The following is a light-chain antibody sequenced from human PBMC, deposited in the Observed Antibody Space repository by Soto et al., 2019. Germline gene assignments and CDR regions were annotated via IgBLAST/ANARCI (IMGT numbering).Light chain of an antibody. V-gene: IGKV3-15*01. CDR2: GAS. Sequence: EIVMTHSPATLSVSPGERVTLYCRASQSVSSKLAWYQQRPGQSPRLLIYGASTRATGVPARFSGRRSGTEFPLTISSLHSEDFAVYYCQPYNQSPPFTFGGGTKVDI. J-gene: IGKJ4*01. CDR3: QPYNQSPPFT. CDR1: QSVSSK.